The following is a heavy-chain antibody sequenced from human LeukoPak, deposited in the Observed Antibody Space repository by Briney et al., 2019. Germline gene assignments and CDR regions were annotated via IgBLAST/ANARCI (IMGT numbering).Heavy chain of an antibody. CDR2: ISAYNGNT. V-gene: IGHV1-18*01. J-gene: IGHJ6*03. Sequence: EASVKVSCKASGYAFTSYGISWVRQAPGQGLEWMGWISAYNGNTNYAQKLQGRVTMTTDTSTSTAYMELRSLRSDDTAVYYCARTATGTTLSIYYYYYYYMDVWGKGTTVTVSS. CDR1: GYAFTSYG. CDR3: ARTATGTTLSIYYYYYYYMDV. D-gene: IGHD1-1*01.